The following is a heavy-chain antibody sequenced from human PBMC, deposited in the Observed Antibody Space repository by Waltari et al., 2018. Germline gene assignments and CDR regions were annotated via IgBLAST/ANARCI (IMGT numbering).Heavy chain of an antibody. CDR3: ARGRGGSGSQPLSWFDP. J-gene: IGHJ5*02. D-gene: IGHD3-10*01. CDR1: GDFIAGYF. Sequence: QVQLRESGPRLVKPSENLSLTCSVPGDFIAGYFWAWIRQPTGKGQHFIGYIYDVGTTSYNPSLASRVAMSVDTSKNHFSLRLTSMTAADTAFYYCARGRGGSGSQPLSWFDPWGPGTLVTVSS. V-gene: IGHV4-59*01. CDR2: IYDVGTT.